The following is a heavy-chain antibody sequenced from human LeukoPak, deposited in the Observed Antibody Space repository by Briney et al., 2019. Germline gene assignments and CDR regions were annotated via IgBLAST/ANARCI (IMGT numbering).Heavy chain of an antibody. CDR2: IYYSGST. CDR1: GGSISSYY. Sequence: KSSETLSLTCTVSGGSISSYYWSWIRQPPGKGLEWIGYIYYSGSTNYNPSLKSRVTISVDTSKNQFSLKLSSVTAADTAVYYCALGGSGINFDYWGQGTLVTVSS. J-gene: IGHJ4*02. V-gene: IGHV4-59*01. CDR3: ALGGSGINFDY. D-gene: IGHD2-15*01.